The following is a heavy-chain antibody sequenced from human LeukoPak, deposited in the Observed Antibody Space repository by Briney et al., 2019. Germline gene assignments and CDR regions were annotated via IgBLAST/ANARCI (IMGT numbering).Heavy chain of an antibody. CDR3: ARHNDSGTSPLDY. V-gene: IGHV4-59*01. D-gene: IGHD3-10*01. CDR2: IYYTGST. J-gene: IGHJ4*02. CDR1: GASISSYY. Sequence: SETLSLTCTVSGASISSYYWSWIRQPPGKGLEWIGNIYYTGSTNYNPSLKSRITISVDTSKNQFSLKLSSVTAADTAVYYCARHNDSGTSPLDYWGQGTLVTVSS.